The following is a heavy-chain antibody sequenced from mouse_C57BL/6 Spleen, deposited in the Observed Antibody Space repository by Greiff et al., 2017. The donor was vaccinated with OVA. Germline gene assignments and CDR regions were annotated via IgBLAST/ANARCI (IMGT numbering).Heavy chain of an antibody. D-gene: IGHD1-1*01. CDR3: AREDYGSSEDY. Sequence: EVQLQQSGPGLVKPSQSLSLTCSVTGYSITSGYYWNWIRQFPGNKLEWMGYISYDGSNNYNPSLKNRIFITRDTSKNQFFLKLNSVTTEDTATYYCAREDYGSSEDYWGQGTSVTVSS. J-gene: IGHJ4*01. V-gene: IGHV3-6*01. CDR1: GYSITSGYY. CDR2: ISYDGSN.